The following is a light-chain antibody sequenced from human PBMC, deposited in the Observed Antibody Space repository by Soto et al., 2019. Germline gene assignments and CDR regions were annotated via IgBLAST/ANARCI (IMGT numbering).Light chain of an antibody. Sequence: QSALTQPASVSGSPGQSITISCTGTSSDVGGYNYVSWYQQHPGKAPKLMIYEVSNRPSGVSNRFSGSKSGNTASLTISELQAEDEADYYCSSYTSSSTNVVGTGTKVTV. CDR1: SSDVGGYNY. V-gene: IGLV2-14*01. CDR3: SSYTSSSTNV. CDR2: EVS. J-gene: IGLJ1*01.